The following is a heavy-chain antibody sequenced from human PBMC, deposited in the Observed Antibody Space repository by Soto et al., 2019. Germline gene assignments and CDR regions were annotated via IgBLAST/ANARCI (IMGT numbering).Heavy chain of an antibody. Sequence: EVQLVESGGGLVQPGGSLRLSCAASGFTFSDYYMDWVRQVPGKGLEWLGRSRNKANSYNTEYAASVKGRFSISRDYSKDSMYLQMNSLKTGDTAVYYCARDTGGSYDYWGQGALVTVSS. CDR1: GFTFSDYY. V-gene: IGHV3-72*01. D-gene: IGHD1-26*01. CDR3: ARDTGGSYDY. CDR2: SRNKANSYNT. J-gene: IGHJ4*02.